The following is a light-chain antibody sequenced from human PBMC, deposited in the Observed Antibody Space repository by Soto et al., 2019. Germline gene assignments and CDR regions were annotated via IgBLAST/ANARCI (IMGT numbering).Light chain of an antibody. Sequence: DIVMTQSPDSLAVSLGERATINCKSSQSVLYSSNNKNYLAWYQQKPGQPPKLLIYWASTRESGVPDRFSGSGSGTDFPLTISSLQAEDVAVYYCQQYYSTPRYTFGQGTKLEIK. CDR2: WAS. CDR1: QSVLYSSNNKNY. V-gene: IGKV4-1*01. CDR3: QQYYSTPRYT. J-gene: IGKJ2*01.